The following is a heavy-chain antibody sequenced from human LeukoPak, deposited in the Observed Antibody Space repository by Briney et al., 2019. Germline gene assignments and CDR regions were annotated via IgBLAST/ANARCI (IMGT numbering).Heavy chain of an antibody. J-gene: IGHJ4*02. Sequence: GASVKVSCKASGYTFTGYYMHWVRQAPGQGLEWMGWINPNSGGANYAQKFQGRVTMTRDTSISTAYMELSRLRFDDTAVYYCARGTEDIVVVPAAMGIFDYWGQGTLVTVSS. CDR3: ARGTEDIVVVPAAMGIFDY. CDR1: GYTFTGYY. D-gene: IGHD2-2*01. CDR2: INPNSGGA. V-gene: IGHV1-2*02.